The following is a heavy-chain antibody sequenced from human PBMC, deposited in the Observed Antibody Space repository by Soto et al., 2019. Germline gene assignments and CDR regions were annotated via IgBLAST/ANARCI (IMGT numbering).Heavy chain of an antibody. V-gene: IGHV1-8*01. Sequence: ASVKVSCKASGYTFTSYYINWVRQATGQGLEWMGWMNPNSGNTGYAQKFQGRVTMTRNTSISTAYMELSSLRSEDTAVYYCAGIGEHLGQQLVDDAFDIWGQGTMVTVSS. CDR2: MNPNSGNT. CDR1: GYTFTSYY. J-gene: IGHJ3*02. CDR3: AGIGEHLGQQLVDDAFDI. D-gene: IGHD6-13*01.